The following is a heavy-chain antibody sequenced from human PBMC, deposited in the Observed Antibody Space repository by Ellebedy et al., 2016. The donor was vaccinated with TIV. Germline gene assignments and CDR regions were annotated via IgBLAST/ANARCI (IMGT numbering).Heavy chain of an antibody. J-gene: IGHJ4*02. V-gene: IGHV3-74*01. CDR1: GFTFSSYW. Sequence: PGGSLRLSCAASGFTFSSYWMHWVRQAPGKGLVWVSLINSDGSSPSYADSVKGRFTISRDNAKNTLYLQMNSLRAEDTAVDYCARNRHCSRGNCYALGYWGQGTLVTVSS. D-gene: IGHD2-15*01. CDR3: ARNRHCSRGNCYALGY. CDR2: INSDGSSP.